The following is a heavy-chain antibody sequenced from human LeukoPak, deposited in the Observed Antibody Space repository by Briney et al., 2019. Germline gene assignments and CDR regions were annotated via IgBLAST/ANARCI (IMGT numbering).Heavy chain of an antibody. CDR3: ARVGVGYCSGGSCYSGSGWFDP. D-gene: IGHD2-15*01. J-gene: IGHJ5*02. CDR2: INRNSGGT. CDR1: GYTFTGYY. Sequence: GASVTVSCKASGYTFTGYYMHWVRQAPGQGLEWVGWINRNSGGTNYAQKFQGRVTMTRDTSISTAYMELSRLRSDDTAVYYCARVGVGYCSGGSCYSGSGWFDPWGQGTLVTVSS. V-gene: IGHV1-2*02.